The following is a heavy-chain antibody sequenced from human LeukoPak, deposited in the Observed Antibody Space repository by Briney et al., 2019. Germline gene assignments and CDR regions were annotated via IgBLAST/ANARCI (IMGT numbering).Heavy chain of an antibody. D-gene: IGHD5-12*01. Sequence: GRSLRLSCAASGFTFSTYAMSWVRQAPGKGLEWVSAISGSGASTYYAESVKGRFTISRDNSKNTLYLQMTSLRAEDTAVYYCAKDRRGYSGYDYFDYWGQGTLVTVSS. J-gene: IGHJ4*02. CDR3: AKDRRGYSGYDYFDY. CDR2: ISGSGAST. CDR1: GFTFSTYA. V-gene: IGHV3-23*01.